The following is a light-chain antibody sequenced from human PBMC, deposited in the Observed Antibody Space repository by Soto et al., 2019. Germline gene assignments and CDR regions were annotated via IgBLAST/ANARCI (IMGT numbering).Light chain of an antibody. J-gene: IGKJ4*01. CDR3: QQYGTSPLT. V-gene: IGKV3-20*01. CDR2: GAS. CDR1: QSISSNY. Sequence: EIVLTQSPGTLSLSPGERATLSCRASQSISSNYLAWYQQRPGQAPRLLIYGASSRATGIPDRFSGSGSGTDFTLTSSRLEPEDFALYYCQQYGTSPLTFGGGTKVEIK.